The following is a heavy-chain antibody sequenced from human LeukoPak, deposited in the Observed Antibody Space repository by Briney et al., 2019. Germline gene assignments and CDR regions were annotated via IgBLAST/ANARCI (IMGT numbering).Heavy chain of an antibody. CDR1: GFTFSSYS. Sequence: GGSLRLSCAASGFTFSSYSMNWVRQAPGKGLEWVSSISSSSSYIYYADSVKGRFTISRDNAKNSLYLQMNSLRAEDTAVYYCARVWSQGRVAVAGMFDYWGQGTLVTVSS. V-gene: IGHV3-21*01. J-gene: IGHJ4*02. CDR2: ISSSSSYI. D-gene: IGHD6-19*01. CDR3: ARVWSQGRVAVAGMFDY.